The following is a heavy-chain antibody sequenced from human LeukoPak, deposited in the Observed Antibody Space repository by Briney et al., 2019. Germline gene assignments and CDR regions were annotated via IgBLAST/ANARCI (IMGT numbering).Heavy chain of an antibody. CDR3: AKALHYYDTSDNSRGDPFDY. CDR2: ISWNSGSI. V-gene: IGHV3-9*01. CDR1: GFTFDDYA. Sequence: PGGSLRLSCAASGFTFDDYAMHWVRQAPGKGLEWVSGISWNSGSIGYADSVKGRFTISRDNSKNTVSLQMNNLRADDAAVYYCAKALHYYDTSDNSRGDPFDYWGQGTLVTVSS. D-gene: IGHD3-22*01. J-gene: IGHJ4*02.